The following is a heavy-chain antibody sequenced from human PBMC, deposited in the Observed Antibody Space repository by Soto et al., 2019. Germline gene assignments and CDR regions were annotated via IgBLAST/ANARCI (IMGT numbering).Heavy chain of an antibody. Sequence: GGSLRLSCTASGFTFSDHYMDWVRQAPGKGLEWVGRSRNKAKSYTTQYAGSVEGRFTISRDDSKSSLYLQMNSLKTEDTAVYYCTRLVKQTGSYCMDVWGKGTTVTVSS. CDR3: TRLVKQTGSYCMDV. J-gene: IGHJ6*03. D-gene: IGHD6-13*01. V-gene: IGHV3-72*01. CDR2: SRNKAKSYTT. CDR1: GFTFSDHY.